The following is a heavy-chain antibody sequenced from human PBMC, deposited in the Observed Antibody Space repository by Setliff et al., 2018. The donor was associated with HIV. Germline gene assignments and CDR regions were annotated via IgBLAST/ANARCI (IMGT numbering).Heavy chain of an antibody. J-gene: IGHJ2*01. CDR1: GGSFSSYA. D-gene: IGHD3-10*01. V-gene: IGHV1-69*04. CDR2: ILPIFNKV. CDR3: ARDRSRGYWYFDL. Sequence: GVSVKVSCKASGGSFSSYALHWVRQAPGQGLEWMGNILPIFNKVNYAQKFRGRVTITADKSTSTAYMELSSLRSEDTAVYYCARDRSRGYWYFDLWGRGTLVTVSS.